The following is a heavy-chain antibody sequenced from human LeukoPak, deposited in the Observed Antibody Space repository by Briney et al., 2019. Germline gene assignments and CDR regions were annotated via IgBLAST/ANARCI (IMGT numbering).Heavy chain of an antibody. J-gene: IGHJ4*02. Sequence: PGGSLRLSCAASGFTVSSNYMSWVRQAPGKGLEWVSVIYSGGSTYYADSVKGRFTISRDNSKNTLYLQMNSLGAEDTAVYYCASELYDSSGYFDYWGQGTLVTVSS. V-gene: IGHV3-66*01. CDR1: GFTVSSNY. D-gene: IGHD3-22*01. CDR3: ASELYDSSGYFDY. CDR2: IYSGGST.